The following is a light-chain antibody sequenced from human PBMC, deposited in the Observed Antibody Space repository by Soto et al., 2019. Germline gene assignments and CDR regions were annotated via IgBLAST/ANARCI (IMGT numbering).Light chain of an antibody. V-gene: IGKV1-5*01. CDR2: DAS. J-gene: IGKJ1*01. CDR3: QQYNNYPRT. Sequence: DIQMTQSPSTLSASVVDRVTITFLASQNIRNWLAWYQQKPGKAPKFLIYDASSLESGVPSRFSGSGSGTEFTLTISNLQPDDFATYFCQQYNNYPRTFGQGTKVDIK. CDR1: QNIRNW.